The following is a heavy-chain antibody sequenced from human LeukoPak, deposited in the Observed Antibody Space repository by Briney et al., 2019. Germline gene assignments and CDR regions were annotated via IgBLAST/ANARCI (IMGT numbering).Heavy chain of an antibody. CDR1: GFTFSSYN. V-gene: IGHV3-48*01. J-gene: IGHJ4*02. D-gene: IGHD3-10*01. CDR3: AKGTYGSGTYGAHDY. CDR2: ISSSSRTI. Sequence: QTGGSLRLSCAASGFTFSSYNMNWVRQAPGKGLEWVSYISSSSRTIYYADSVKGRFTISRDNAKNTLYLQMNSVRVEDTAVYYCAKGTYGSGTYGAHDYWGQGTLVTVSS.